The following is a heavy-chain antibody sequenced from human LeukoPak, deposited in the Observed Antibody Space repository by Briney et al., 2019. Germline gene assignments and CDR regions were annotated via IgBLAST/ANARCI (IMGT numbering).Heavy chain of an antibody. CDR3: ARDSAYDSSGHGYYYYGMDV. V-gene: IGHV3-30*03. CDR2: ISYDGSNT. CDR1: GFTFSAYG. J-gene: IGHJ6*02. Sequence: GGSLRLSCAASGFTFSAYGMHWVRQAPGKGLEWVAVISYDGSNTYYADSVKGRFTISRDNSKHTLYLQMNSLRAEDTAVYYCARDSAYDSSGHGYYYYGMDVWGQGTTVTVSS. D-gene: IGHD3-22*01.